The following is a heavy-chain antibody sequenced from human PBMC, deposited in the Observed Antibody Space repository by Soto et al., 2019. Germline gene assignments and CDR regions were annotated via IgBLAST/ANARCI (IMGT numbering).Heavy chain of an antibody. CDR1: GYTFTSYG. CDR3: ARDGWRWLHGDFDY. V-gene: IGHV1-18*04. CDR2: ISACNGNT. D-gene: IGHD2-21*01. Sequence: QVQLVQSGAAVKKPGASVKVSCKASGYTFTSYGGSWVRQAPGQGLEWMGWISACNGNTNYAQKLQGRVTMTTDTSTSKAYMELRSLRSDDTAVYYCARDGWRWLHGDFDYWGQGTLVTVSS. J-gene: IGHJ4*02.